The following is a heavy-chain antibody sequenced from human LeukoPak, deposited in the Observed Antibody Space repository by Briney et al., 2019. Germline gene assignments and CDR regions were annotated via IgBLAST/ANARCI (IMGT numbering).Heavy chain of an antibody. V-gene: IGHV3-23*01. D-gene: IGHD6-13*01. CDR1: GFTFSSYA. CDR2: ISGSGGST. Sequence: PGGSLRLSCAASGFTFSSYAMSWVRQAPGKGLEWVSAISGSGGSTYYADSVKGRFTISRDNSKNTLYLQMNSLRAEDTAVYYCASQKGRIAAAGTFDYWGQGTLVTVSS. J-gene: IGHJ4*02. CDR3: ASQKGRIAAAGTFDY.